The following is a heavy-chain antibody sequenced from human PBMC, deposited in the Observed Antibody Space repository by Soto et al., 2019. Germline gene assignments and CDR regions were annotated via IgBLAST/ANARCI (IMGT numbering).Heavy chain of an antibody. Sequence: PGGFLRLSCAASGFTFSSYGMHWVRQAPGKGLEWVAVISYDGSNKYYADSVKGRFTISRDNSKNTLYLQMNSLRAEDTAVYYCAKDRGVYGDYDYYYYGMDVWGQGTTVTVSS. CDR3: AKDRGVYGDYDYYYYGMDV. CDR2: ISYDGSNK. D-gene: IGHD4-17*01. J-gene: IGHJ6*02. V-gene: IGHV3-30*18. CDR1: GFTFSSYG.